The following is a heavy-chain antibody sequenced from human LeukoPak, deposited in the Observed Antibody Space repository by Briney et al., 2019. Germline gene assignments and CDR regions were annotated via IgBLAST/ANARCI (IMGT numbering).Heavy chain of an antibody. CDR1: GGSISSYY. Sequence: SETLSLTCTVSGGSISSYYWKWIRQPQGKGLEWIGYIYYSGSTNYNPSLKSRVTISVDTSKNQSSLKLSSVTAADTAVYYCARVSDPYYGSGSFHFDYWGQGTLVTVSS. J-gene: IGHJ4*02. CDR2: IYYSGST. V-gene: IGHV4-59*01. D-gene: IGHD3-10*01. CDR3: ARVSDPYYGSGSFHFDY.